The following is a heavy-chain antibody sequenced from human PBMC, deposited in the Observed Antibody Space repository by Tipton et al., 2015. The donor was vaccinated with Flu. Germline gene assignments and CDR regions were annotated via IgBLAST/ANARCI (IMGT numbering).Heavy chain of an antibody. V-gene: IGHV3-53*01. D-gene: IGHD5-18*01. CDR3: ARRLVEDGYSYGNWFDP. J-gene: IGHJ5*02. CDR2: IYSGGST. Sequence: SLRLSCAASGFTVSSNYMSWVRQAPGKGLEWVSVIYSGGSTYYADSVKGRFTISRDNSKNTLYLQMNSLRAEGTAVYYCARRLVEDGYSYGNWFDPWGQGTLVTVSS. CDR1: GFTVSSNY.